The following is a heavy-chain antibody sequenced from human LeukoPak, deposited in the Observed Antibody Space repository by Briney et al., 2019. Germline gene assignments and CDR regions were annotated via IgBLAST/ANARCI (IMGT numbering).Heavy chain of an antibody. CDR2: FSGSGDST. D-gene: IGHD1-1*01. Sequence: GGSLRLSCAASGFTFSSYAMSWVRQAPGKGLEWVSSFSGSGDSTYYAGSVKGRFTISRDNAHNTLYLQMNSLRAEDTAVYYCARGSQSTWGFFAYWGQGTRVTVSS. J-gene: IGHJ4*02. CDR3: ARGSQSTWGFFAY. CDR1: GFTFSSYA. V-gene: IGHV3-23*01.